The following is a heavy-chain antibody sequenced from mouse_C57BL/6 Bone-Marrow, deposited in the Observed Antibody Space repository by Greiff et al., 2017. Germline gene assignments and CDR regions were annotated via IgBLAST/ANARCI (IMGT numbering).Heavy chain of an antibody. CDR2: IHPNSGST. V-gene: IGHV1-64*01. CDR1: GYTFTSYW. J-gene: IGHJ1*03. D-gene: IGHD1-1*01. CDR3: ARSRAPTVVATRYFDV. Sequence: QVQLQQPGAELVKPGASVKLSCKASGYTFTSYWMHWVKQRPGQGLEWIGMIHPNSGSTNYNEKFKSKATLTVDKSSSTAYMQLSSLTSEDSAVYNCARSRAPTVVATRYFDVWGTGTTVTVSS.